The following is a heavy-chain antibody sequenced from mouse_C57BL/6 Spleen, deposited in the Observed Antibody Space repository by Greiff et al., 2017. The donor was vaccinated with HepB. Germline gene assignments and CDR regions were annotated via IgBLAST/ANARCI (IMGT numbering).Heavy chain of an antibody. V-gene: IGHV1-54*01. CDR3: ARDSSGYVFFDY. Sequence: QVQLQQSGAELVRPGTSVKVSCKASGYAFTNYLIEWVKQRPGQGLEWIGVINPGSGGTNYNEKFKGKATLTADKSSSNAYMQLSSLTSEDSAVYFCARDSSGYVFFDYWGQGTTLTVSS. CDR1: GYAFTNYL. D-gene: IGHD3-2*02. CDR2: INPGSGGT. J-gene: IGHJ2*01.